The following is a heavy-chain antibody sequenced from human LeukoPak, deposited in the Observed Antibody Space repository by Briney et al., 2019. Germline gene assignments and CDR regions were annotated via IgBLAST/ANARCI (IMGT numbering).Heavy chain of an antibody. CDR3: ARDAHPIGYCSGGSCYTNWFDP. CDR1: GFTFSSYA. V-gene: IGHV3-23*01. J-gene: IGHJ5*02. Sequence: GGSLRLSCAASGFTFSSYAMSWVRQAPGKGLEWVSAISGSGGSTYYADSVKGRFTISRDNSKNTLYLQMNSLRAEDTAVYYCARDAHPIGYCSGGSCYTNWFDPWGQGTLVTVSS. D-gene: IGHD2-15*01. CDR2: ISGSGGST.